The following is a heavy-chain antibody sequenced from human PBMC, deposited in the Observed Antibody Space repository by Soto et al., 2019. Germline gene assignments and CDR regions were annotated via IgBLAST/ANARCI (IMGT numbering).Heavy chain of an antibody. Sequence: SETLSLTCTVSGGSISSYYWSWIRQPPGKGLEWIGYIYYSGSTNYNPSLKSRVTISVDTSKNQSSLKLSSVTAADTAVYYCAAYGSGSRELYYFDYWGQGALVTVSS. V-gene: IGHV4-59*01. CDR1: GGSISSYY. CDR2: IYYSGST. CDR3: AAYGSGSRELYYFDY. J-gene: IGHJ4*02. D-gene: IGHD3-10*01.